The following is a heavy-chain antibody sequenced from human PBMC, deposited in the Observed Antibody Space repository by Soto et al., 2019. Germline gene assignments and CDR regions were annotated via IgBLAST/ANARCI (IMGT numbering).Heavy chain of an antibody. J-gene: IGHJ4*02. Sequence: PSETMSLTCTVSGASISRYYWIWIRQPPGKGLEWIGYIYYSGSTNYNPSLKSRVTISVDTSKNQFSLKLSSVTAADTAVYYCARVDHSLFDYWGQGTLVTVSS. CDR3: ARVDHSLFDY. CDR2: IYYSGST. CDR1: GASISRYY. D-gene: IGHD2-2*03. V-gene: IGHV4-59*01.